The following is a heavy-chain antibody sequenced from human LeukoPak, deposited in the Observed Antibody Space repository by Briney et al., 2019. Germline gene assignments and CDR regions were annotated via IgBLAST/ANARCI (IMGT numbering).Heavy chain of an antibody. D-gene: IGHD6-13*01. CDR1: GFTFSSFS. V-gene: IGHV3-48*02. J-gene: IGHJ4*02. CDR3: VREAPTATAAPDY. Sequence: GGSLRLSCAASGFTFSSFSMNWVRQAPGKGLEWVSYISSSSSSIFYADSVKGRFTISRDNAKNPVYLQMNGLRDEDTAVYYCVREAPTATAAPDYWGQGTLVIVSS. CDR2: ISSSSSSI.